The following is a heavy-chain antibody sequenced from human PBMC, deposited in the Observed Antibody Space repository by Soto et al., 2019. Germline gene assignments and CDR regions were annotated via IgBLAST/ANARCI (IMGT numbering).Heavy chain of an antibody. D-gene: IGHD1-20*01. CDR3: ATSQKGYNWNYFDH. Sequence: SETLSLTCAVSGASISGSYYYWAWLRQSPGKGPEWIGSVFYTGFTSYNPSLESRVSVSVDTSKSQFSLKPSAVTAADTAVYYCATSQKGYNWNYFDHWGQGALVTVSS. CDR2: VFYTGFT. J-gene: IGHJ4*02. CDR1: GASISGSYYY. V-gene: IGHV4-39*01.